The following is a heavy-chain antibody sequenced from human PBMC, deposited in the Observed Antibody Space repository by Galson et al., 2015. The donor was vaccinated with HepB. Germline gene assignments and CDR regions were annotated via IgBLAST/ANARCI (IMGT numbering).Heavy chain of an antibody. D-gene: IGHD2-2*02. J-gene: IGHJ6*02. CDR3: ARDSTEPPIPKYGMDV. V-gene: IGHV3-30*04. Sequence: SLRLSCAASGFTFSSYAMHWVRQAPGKGLEWVAVISYDGSNKYYADSVKGRFTISRDNSKNTLYLQMNSLRAEDTAVYYCARDSTEPPIPKYGMDVWGQGTTVTVSS. CDR2: ISYDGSNK. CDR1: GFTFSSYA.